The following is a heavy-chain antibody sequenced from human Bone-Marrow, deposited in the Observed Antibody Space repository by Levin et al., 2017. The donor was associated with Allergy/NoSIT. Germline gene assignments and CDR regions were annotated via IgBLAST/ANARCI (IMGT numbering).Heavy chain of an antibody. CDR2: IYYSGST. CDR3: ARDERWGYSGYDFAPVY. J-gene: IGHJ4*02. CDR1: GGSISSGDYY. V-gene: IGHV4-30-4*01. D-gene: IGHD5-12*01. Sequence: KASETLSLTCTVSGGSISSGDYYWSWIRQPPGKGLEWIGYIYYSGSTYYNPSLKSRVTISVDTSKNQFSLKLSSVTAADTAVYYCARDERWGYSGYDFAPVYWGQGTLVTVSS.